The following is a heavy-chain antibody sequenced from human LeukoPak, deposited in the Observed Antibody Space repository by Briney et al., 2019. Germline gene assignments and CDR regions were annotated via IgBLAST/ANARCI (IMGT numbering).Heavy chain of an antibody. D-gene: IGHD6-13*01. V-gene: IGHV3-7*04. CDR2: IQQDGSNQ. CDR1: RFTFSSYW. Sequence: GGSLRLSCEASRFTFSSYWMSWVRQAPGKGLEWLANIQQDGSNQYYVASVKGRFTISRDNVKNSLYLQMNSLRAEDTAVYYCARRIVAAAGTKTLDIWGQGTMVTVSS. J-gene: IGHJ3*02. CDR3: ARRIVAAAGTKTLDI.